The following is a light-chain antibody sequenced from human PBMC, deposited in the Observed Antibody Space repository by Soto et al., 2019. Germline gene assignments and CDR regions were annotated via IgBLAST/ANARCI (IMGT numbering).Light chain of an antibody. V-gene: IGKV1-39*01. J-gene: IGKJ1*01. CDR3: QQSYSIPET. CDR1: QSISFY. CDR2: AAT. Sequence: DIQMTQSASSLSPSVGDRVTITCLASQSISFYLNWYQQKPGQAPKLLIYAATHLQSGIPSRFSGSGSGTDFTLTISSLQREDFATYYCQQSYSIPETFGQGTKVDI.